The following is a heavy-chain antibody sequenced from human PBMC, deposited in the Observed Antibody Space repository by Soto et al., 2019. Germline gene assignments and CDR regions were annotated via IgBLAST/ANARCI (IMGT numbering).Heavy chain of an antibody. V-gene: IGHV1-45*02. CDR3: ASGRYDASGYFDY. Sequence: SVKVSCQGSGKTLTYVYLHWVRQAPAQAIEWMGWVTPFKSNTKYAEKFQDRVTSTGDTSLNTVSMEMSSLRSDDTAMFYCASGRYDASGYFDYWGQGTLVTVSS. D-gene: IGHD3-22*01. CDR2: VTPFKSNT. J-gene: IGHJ4*02. CDR1: GKTLTYVY.